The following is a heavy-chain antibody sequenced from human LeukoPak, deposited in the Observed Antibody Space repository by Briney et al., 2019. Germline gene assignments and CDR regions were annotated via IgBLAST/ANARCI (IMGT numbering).Heavy chain of an antibody. D-gene: IGHD3-22*01. CDR2: IYSGGST. V-gene: IGHV3-66*01. J-gene: IGHJ4*02. CDR1: GSTVSNNY. CDR3: TTDPDDYYYDSSGQDY. Sequence: GGSLRLSCAASGSTVSNNYMTWVRQAPGKGLEWVSLIYSGGSTYYADSVKGRFTISRDNSKNTLYLQMNSLKTEDTAVYYCTTDPDDYYYDSSGQDYWGQGTLVTVSS.